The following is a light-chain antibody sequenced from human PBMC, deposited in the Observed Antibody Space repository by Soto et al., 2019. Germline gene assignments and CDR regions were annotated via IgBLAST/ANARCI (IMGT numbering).Light chain of an antibody. CDR2: GVS. J-gene: IGKJ5*01. Sequence: PGERATLSCRASQSVTSSKLAWYQHKPGQAPRLLLYGVSTRATGTPDRFSGSGSGTDFTLTISRLESEDFAVYFCQQYGGSPITFGQGTRLEIK. V-gene: IGKV3-20*01. CDR3: QQYGGSPIT. CDR1: QSVTSSK.